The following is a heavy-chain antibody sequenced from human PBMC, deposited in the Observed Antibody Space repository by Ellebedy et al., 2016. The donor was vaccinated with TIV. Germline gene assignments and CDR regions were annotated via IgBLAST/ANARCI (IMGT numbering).Heavy chain of an antibody. CDR2: ISSSSTYI. CDR1: GFTFSSYT. CDR3: ARDLKGIRVAGPNLDY. V-gene: IGHV3-21*01. Sequence: GESLKISCAASGFTFSSYTMNWVRQDPGKGLEWLSSISSSSTYIYYADSVKGRFTISRDNAKNSLYLQMNSLRAEDTAVYYCARDLKGIRVAGPNLDYWGQGTLVTVSS. J-gene: IGHJ4*02. D-gene: IGHD6-19*01.